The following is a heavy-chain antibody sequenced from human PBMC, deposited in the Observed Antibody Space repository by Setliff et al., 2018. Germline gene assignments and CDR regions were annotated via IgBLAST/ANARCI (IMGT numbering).Heavy chain of an antibody. D-gene: IGHD2-15*01. CDR1: GYTFRNYA. CDR2: ISAYNGNT. J-gene: IGHJ4*02. V-gene: IGHV1-18*01. Sequence: ASVKVSCKASGYTFRNYAFAWVRQAPGQGLEWMGWISAYNGNTNYAHKLQGKVTMTTDTSTSTAYMELSSLSSEDTAVYYCAKGLGYDTATYYAYFDYLGQGTLVTVSS. CDR3: AKGLGYDTATYYAYFDY.